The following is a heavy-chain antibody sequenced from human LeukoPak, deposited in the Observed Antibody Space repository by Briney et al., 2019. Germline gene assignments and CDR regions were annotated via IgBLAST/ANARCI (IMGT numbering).Heavy chain of an antibody. CDR2: IYTSGST. CDR3: ARGYDFWSGYPYYFDY. D-gene: IGHD3-3*01. V-gene: IGHV4-4*07. Sequence: SETLSLTCTVSGDSISSYYWSWIRQPAGKGLEWIGRIYTSGSTNYNPSLKSRVTMSVDTSKNQFSLKLSSVTAADTAVYYCARGYDFWSGYPYYFDYWGQGTLVTVSS. CDR1: GDSISSYY. J-gene: IGHJ4*02.